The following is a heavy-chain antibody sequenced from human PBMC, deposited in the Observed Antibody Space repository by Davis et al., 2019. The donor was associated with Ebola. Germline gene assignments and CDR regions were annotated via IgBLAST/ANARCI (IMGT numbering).Heavy chain of an antibody. CDR2: IGGGGTIT. CDR1: GFTFSSYA. Sequence: GESLKISCAASGFTFSSYAMTWVRQAPGKGLEWVSAIGGGGTITYYADSVKGRFTISRDNSKKTLYLQMTGLRVDDTAVYYCAKGEADSYQYTQLFDYWGQGTLVTVSS. CDR3: AKGEADSYQYTQLFDY. D-gene: IGHD5-24*01. V-gene: IGHV3-23*01. J-gene: IGHJ4*02.